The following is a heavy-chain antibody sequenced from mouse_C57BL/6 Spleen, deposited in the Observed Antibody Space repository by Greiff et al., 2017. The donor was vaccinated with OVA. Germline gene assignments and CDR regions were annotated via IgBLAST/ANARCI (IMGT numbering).Heavy chain of an antibody. V-gene: IGHV1-69*01. Sequence: QVHVKQPGAELVMPGASVKLSCKASGYTFTSYWMHWVKQRPGQGLEWIGEIDPSDSYTNYNQKFKGKSTLTVDKYSSTAYMQLSSLTSEDSAVYYCARGSSFAYGGQGTLVTVSA. J-gene: IGHJ3*01. CDR2: IDPSDSYT. D-gene: IGHD1-1*01. CDR3: ARGSSFAY. CDR1: GYTFTSYW.